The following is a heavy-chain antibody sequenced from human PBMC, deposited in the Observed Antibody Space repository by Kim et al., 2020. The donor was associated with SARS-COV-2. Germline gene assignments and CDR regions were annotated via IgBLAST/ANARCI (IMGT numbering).Heavy chain of an antibody. CDR3: TRSSITMVRGVTLDY. CDR2: IRSKAYGGTT. CDR1: GFTFGDYA. Sequence: GGSLRLSCTASGFTFGDYAMSWVRQAPGKGLEWVGFIRSKAYGGTTEYAASVKGRFTISRDDSKSIAYLQMNSLKTEDTAVYYCTRSSITMVRGVTLDYWGQGTLVTVSS. D-gene: IGHD3-10*01. V-gene: IGHV3-49*04. J-gene: IGHJ4*02.